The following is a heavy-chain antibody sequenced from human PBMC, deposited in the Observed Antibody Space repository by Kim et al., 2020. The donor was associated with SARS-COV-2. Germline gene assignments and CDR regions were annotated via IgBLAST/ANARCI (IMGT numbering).Heavy chain of an antibody. CDR2: IYYSGST. CDR3: ARHVVVVAGRRYYFDY. D-gene: IGHD2-15*01. Sequence: SETLSLTCTVSGGSISSSSYYWGWIRQPPGKGLEWIGSIYYSGSTYYNPSLKSRVTISVDTSKNQFSLKLSSVTAADTAVYYCARHVVVVAGRRYYFDYWGQGTLVTVSS. CDR1: GGSISSSSYY. V-gene: IGHV4-39*01. J-gene: IGHJ4*02.